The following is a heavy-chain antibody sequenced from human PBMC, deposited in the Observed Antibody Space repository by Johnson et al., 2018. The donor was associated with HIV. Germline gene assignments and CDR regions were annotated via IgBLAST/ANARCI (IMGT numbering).Heavy chain of an antibody. CDR1: GFTFDDYA. J-gene: IGHJ3*01. CDR3: AKNRDPSLGGTMVQGPPRDAVDV. Sequence: QLVESGAGLVPPGRSLRLSCAASGFTFDDYAMHWVRQAPGKGLERVSCLSFNRGSIGYADSVKGRFSISRANANNSLYLPMNSLSAGDTALYYCAKNRDPSLGGTMVQGPPRDAVDVWGQGKMVTVSS. CDR2: LSFNRGSI. V-gene: IGHV3-9*01. D-gene: IGHD3-10*01.